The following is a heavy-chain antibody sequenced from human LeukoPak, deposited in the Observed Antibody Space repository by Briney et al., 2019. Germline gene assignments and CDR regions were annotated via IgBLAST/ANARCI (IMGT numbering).Heavy chain of an antibody. D-gene: IGHD2-2*01. V-gene: IGHV3-48*03. CDR3: AKGHIVVVPARGGFDY. CDR2: ISRSGSTL. J-gene: IGHJ4*02. CDR1: GFTFSSYE. Sequence: GGSLRLSCAASGFTFSSYEMNWVRQAPGEGLEWVSYISRSGSTLYYADPVKGRFTISRDNSKNPLYLQMNSLRAEDTAVYYCAKGHIVVVPARGGFDYWGQGTLVTVSS.